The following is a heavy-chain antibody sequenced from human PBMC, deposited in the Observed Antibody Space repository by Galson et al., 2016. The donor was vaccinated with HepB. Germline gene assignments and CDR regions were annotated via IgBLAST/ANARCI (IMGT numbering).Heavy chain of an antibody. CDR1: GFIFRRTG. CDR3: AREAPIAAPGANDC. Sequence: SLRLSCAASGFIFRRTGMHWVRQAPGKGLEWVAVIWYDGSNKYYGDSVKGRFTISRDNSKNTLYLQMNGLRAEDTAIYYCAREAPIAAPGANDCWGQGTQVTVSS. J-gene: IGHJ4*02. D-gene: IGHD6-13*01. V-gene: IGHV3-33*08. CDR2: IWYDGSNK.